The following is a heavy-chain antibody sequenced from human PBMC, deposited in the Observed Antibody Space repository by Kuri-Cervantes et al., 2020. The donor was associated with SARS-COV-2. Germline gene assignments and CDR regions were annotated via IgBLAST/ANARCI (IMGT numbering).Heavy chain of an antibody. CDR1: GYNFTNYW. V-gene: IGHV5-10-1*01. CDR3: ARHLITGVYYFDQ. Sequence: GESLKISCMGSGYNFTNYWITWVRQMPGRGLEWMGRIDPTGSDTNYWPSFQGHVTISADKSITTAHLQWSNLKASDTAMYYCARHLITGVYYFDQWGQGTLVTVSS. CDR2: IDPTGSDT. D-gene: IGHD7-27*01. J-gene: IGHJ4*02.